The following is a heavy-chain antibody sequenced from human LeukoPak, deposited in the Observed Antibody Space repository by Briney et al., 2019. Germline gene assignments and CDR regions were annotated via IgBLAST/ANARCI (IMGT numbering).Heavy chain of an antibody. CDR2: ISSSSYI. D-gene: IGHD6-6*01. V-gene: IGHV3-21*01. CDR3: ARDSEEYSSSSLGY. Sequence: GSLSLSCAASGFTFSSYSMNWVRQAPGKGLEWVSSISSSSYIYYADSVKGRFTISRDNAKNSLYLQMNSLRAEDTAVYYCARDSEEYSSSSLGYWGQGTLVTVSS. J-gene: IGHJ4*02. CDR1: GFTFSSYS.